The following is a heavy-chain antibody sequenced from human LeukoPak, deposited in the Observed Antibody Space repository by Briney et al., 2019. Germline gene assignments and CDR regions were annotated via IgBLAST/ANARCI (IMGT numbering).Heavy chain of an antibody. J-gene: IGHJ3*02. CDR1: GGTISSYD. CDR3: ARVKWLGAFDI. V-gene: IGHV4-4*07. Sequence: SETLSLTCTVSGGTISSYDWSWIRQPAGKGLEWIGRIYSSGSTNYNPSLESGGTITVSASTKQFSLKLSTVPAAEAPVYYYARVKWLGAFDIWGQGTMVTVSS. CDR2: IYSSGST. D-gene: IGHD6-19*01.